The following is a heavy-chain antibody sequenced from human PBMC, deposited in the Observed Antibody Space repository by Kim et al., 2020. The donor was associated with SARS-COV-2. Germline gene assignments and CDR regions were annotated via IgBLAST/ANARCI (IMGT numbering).Heavy chain of an antibody. V-gene: IGHV3-7*01. J-gene: IGHJ6*02. CDR1: GFTLSNYW. Sequence: GGSLRLSCVASGFTLSNYWMSWVRQTPGKGLEWVANIKTDGSEEFYVDSVKGRFTISRDNAKNSLYLHMNSLRAEDTALYYCVRQDYYDATGYYYYGLDVCGQGTTVTVSS. CDR2: IKTDGSEE. CDR3: VRQDYYDATGYYYYGLDV. D-gene: IGHD3-16*01.